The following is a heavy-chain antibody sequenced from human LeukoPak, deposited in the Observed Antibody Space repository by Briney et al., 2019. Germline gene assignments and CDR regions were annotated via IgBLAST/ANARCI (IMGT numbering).Heavy chain of an antibody. J-gene: IGHJ4*02. CDR2: IYSGEKT. Sequence: GGSLRLSCAASGFNVSSNYMSWVRQAPGKGLEWVSVIYSGEKTQYADSVKGRFTISRHNSKNTLYLQMNSLRPEDTAVYYCAXXXFGVVAPDYWGQGTLVTVSS. CDR3: AXXXFGVVAPDY. V-gene: IGHV3-53*04. D-gene: IGHD3-3*01. CDR1: GFNVSSNY.